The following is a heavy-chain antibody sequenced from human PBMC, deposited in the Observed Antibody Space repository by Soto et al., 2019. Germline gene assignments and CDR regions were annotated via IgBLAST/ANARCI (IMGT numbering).Heavy chain of an antibody. CDR3: ARGVPNHYGFDM. Sequence: EAQLVESGGGLVQPGGSRRLSCAASGFTFSSYWMHWVRQAPGKGLVWVSRIKTDGSSTNYADSVKGRFTISRDNAKYTLYLEMNSLREEDTAVYYCARGVPNHYGFDMWGQGTMVTVSS. D-gene: IGHD4-17*01. CDR2: IKTDGSST. J-gene: IGHJ3*02. CDR1: GFTFSSYW. V-gene: IGHV3-74*01.